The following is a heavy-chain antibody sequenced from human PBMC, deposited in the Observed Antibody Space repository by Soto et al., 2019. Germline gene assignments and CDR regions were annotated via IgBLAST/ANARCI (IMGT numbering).Heavy chain of an antibody. D-gene: IGHD2-2*01. CDR1: GYTFPSYD. Sequence: QVQLVQSGAEVKKPGASVKVSCKASGYTFPSYDINWVRQATGQGPEWMGWMNPNIGNTGYAQKFAGRATITRNTSISTAYMELSSLRSEATALYYCARGHGIWYYYYMDVWGKGTTVTVSS. V-gene: IGHV1-8*01. J-gene: IGHJ6*03. CDR3: ARGHGIWYYYYMDV. CDR2: MNPNIGNT.